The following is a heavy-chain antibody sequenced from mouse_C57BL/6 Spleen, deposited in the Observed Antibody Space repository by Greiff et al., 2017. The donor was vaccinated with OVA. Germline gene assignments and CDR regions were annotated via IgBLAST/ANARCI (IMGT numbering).Heavy chain of an antibody. J-gene: IGHJ4*01. CDR3: AQYNYYAMDY. D-gene: IGHD5-1*01. CDR2: FHPYNDDT. Sequence: QVQLKESGAELVKPGASVKMSCKASGYTFTTYPIDWMKQNHGKSLEWIGNFHPYNDDTKYNEKFKGKATFPVEKSCSTVYLELSRLTTNDSAVYNGAQYNYYAMDYWGQGTSVTVSS. V-gene: IGHV1-47*01. CDR1: GYTFTTYP.